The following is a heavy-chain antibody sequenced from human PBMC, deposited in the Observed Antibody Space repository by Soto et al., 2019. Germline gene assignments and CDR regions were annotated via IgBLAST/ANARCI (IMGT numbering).Heavy chain of an antibody. Sequence: QVQLMQSGAEVKKPGSSGKVWGKASGGTFSTSAFGWGGQAPGEGLEWVGGIMPVFATPDYAQKFQGRVTISADESTTTAYLELTSLTTDDTAVYYCARDKDRQQLGGNYYYILDVWGQGTAITVSS. CDR3: ARDKDRQQLGGNYYYILDV. V-gene: IGHV1-69*12. CDR1: GGTFSTSA. J-gene: IGHJ6*02. CDR2: IMPVFATP. D-gene: IGHD3-3*02.